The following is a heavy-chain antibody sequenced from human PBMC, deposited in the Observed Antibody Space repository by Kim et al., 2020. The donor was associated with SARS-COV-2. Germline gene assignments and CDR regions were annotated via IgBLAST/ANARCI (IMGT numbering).Heavy chain of an antibody. Sequence: GGSLRLSCAASGFTFSDHYMDWVRQAPGKGLEWVGRTRNKANSYTTEYAASVKGRFTISRDDSKNSLYLQMNSLKTEDTAVYYCAREPSGYYNWNYVHFDYWGQGTLVTVSS. V-gene: IGHV3-72*01. D-gene: IGHD1-7*01. CDR1: GFTFSDHY. CDR3: AREPSGYYNWNYVHFDY. CDR2: TRNKANSYTT. J-gene: IGHJ4*02.